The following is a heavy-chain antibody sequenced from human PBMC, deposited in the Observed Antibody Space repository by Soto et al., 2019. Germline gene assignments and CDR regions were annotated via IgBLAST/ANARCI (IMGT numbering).Heavy chain of an antibody. CDR2: ISGSGSTT. J-gene: IGHJ4*02. CDR3: AKAVATISDFDY. D-gene: IGHD5-12*01. V-gene: IGHV3-23*01. CDR1: GFTFGNYA. Sequence: EVQLLESGGGLVQPGGSLRLSCAASGFTFGNYAMSWVRQAPGKGLEWVSGISGSGSTTSYGDSVRGRFTISRDNSTNTLYLEMNNLRGEDTAVYYCAKAVATISDFDYWGQGTLVTVSS.